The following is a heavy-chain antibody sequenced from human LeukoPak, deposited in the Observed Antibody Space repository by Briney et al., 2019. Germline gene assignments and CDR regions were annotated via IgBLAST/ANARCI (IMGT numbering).Heavy chain of an antibody. J-gene: IGHJ4*02. CDR1: GFSLRTRGVG. CDR3: AHVPDGYSSGWYVRY. D-gene: IGHD6-19*01. V-gene: IGHV2-5*02. CDR2: SYWEDDK. Sequence: SGPTLVHPTPPLTLTCTFSGFSLRTRGVGVDWNRHPPVKALEWRALSYWEDDKRYSPSLKSRLTITKDTSKIQVVLTMTNMDPVDTATYYCAHVPDGYSSGWYVRYWGQGTLVTVSS.